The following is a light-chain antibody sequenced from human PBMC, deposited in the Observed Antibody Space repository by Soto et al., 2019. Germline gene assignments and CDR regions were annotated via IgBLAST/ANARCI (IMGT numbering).Light chain of an antibody. J-gene: IGKJ1*01. CDR3: HQYDLLPWT. CDR1: QDITNF. Sequence: DVQTTQSPSSLAASVGDRVTITCQASQDITNFLNWYQQKPGKAPKLLIYAASNLETGVPSRFSGSGSGTDFTFTISSLQPEDIATYYCHQYDLLPWTFGQGTKVEIK. V-gene: IGKV1-33*01. CDR2: AAS.